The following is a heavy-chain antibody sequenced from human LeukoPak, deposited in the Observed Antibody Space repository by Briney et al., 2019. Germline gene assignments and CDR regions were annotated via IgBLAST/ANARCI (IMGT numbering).Heavy chain of an antibody. Sequence: GGSLRLSCAVSGFTFSSHWMHWVRQAPGKGLVWVSRINGDGSATAYADSVKGRFTVSRDNAKNTLYLQMNSLRAEDTAVYYCAREWLSSGWCGDYWGQGTLVTVSS. V-gene: IGHV3-74*01. CDR3: AREWLSSGWCGDY. D-gene: IGHD6-19*01. CDR2: INGDGSAT. J-gene: IGHJ4*02. CDR1: GFTFSSHW.